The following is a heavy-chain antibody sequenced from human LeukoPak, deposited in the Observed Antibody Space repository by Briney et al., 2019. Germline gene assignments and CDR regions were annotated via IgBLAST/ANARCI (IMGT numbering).Heavy chain of an antibody. CDR2: INSEGTVT. CDR3: AKKQQAGTGWNYMDV. Sequence: GGSPRLSCAASGLTSSNYWVHWVRQVPGKGLVWVPRINSEGTVTNYADSVKGRFTISSDNAQNTVYLHMNSLRAEDTAVYHCAKKQQAGTGWNYMDVWGTGTTVTVSS. CDR1: GLTSSNYW. D-gene: IGHD1-1*01. V-gene: IGHV3-74*01. J-gene: IGHJ6*03.